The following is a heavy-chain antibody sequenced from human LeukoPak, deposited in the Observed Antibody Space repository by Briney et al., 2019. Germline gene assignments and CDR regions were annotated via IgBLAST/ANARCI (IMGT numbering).Heavy chain of an antibody. D-gene: IGHD2-2*02. J-gene: IGHJ4*02. Sequence: SETLSLTCTVSGGSISSSSYYWGWIRQPPGKGLEWIGSIYYSGSTYYNPSLKSRVTISVDTSKNQFSLKLSSVTAADTAVYYCASKIVPAAAIPGGLGTVNYWGQGTLVTVSS. CDR2: IYYSGST. CDR3: ASKIVPAAAIPGGLGTVNY. V-gene: IGHV4-39*07. CDR1: GGSISSSSYY.